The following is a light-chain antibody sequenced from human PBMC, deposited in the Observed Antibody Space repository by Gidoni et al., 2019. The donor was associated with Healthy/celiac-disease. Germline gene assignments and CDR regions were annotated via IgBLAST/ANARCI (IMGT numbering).Light chain of an antibody. J-gene: IGLJ1*01. CDR1: SSNIGAGYD. CDR2: GNS. Sequence: QSVLTQPPSVSGAPGQRVTISCTGCSSNIGAGYDVHWYQQLPGTAPNLLIYGNSNRPSGVPDRFSGSKSGTSASLAITGLQAEDEADYYCQSYDSSLSGSYVFGTGTKVTVL. V-gene: IGLV1-40*01. CDR3: QSYDSSLSGSYV.